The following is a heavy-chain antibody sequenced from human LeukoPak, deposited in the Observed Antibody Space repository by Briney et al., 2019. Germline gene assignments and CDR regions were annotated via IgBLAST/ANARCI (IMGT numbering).Heavy chain of an antibody. J-gene: IGHJ4*02. V-gene: IGHV4-38-2*01. CDR3: ARHGMECRSSDCCWATIRY. Sequence: PSETLSLTCAVSSSSISSGYYWGWIRQPPGKGLEWIGSIYHGGNTYYNPSLKSRVTISVDTSKNQFSLKLSSVTAADTAVYYCARHGMECRSSDCCWATIRYWGQGTLVTVSS. CDR2: IYHGGNT. D-gene: IGHD5-24*01. CDR1: SSSISSGYY.